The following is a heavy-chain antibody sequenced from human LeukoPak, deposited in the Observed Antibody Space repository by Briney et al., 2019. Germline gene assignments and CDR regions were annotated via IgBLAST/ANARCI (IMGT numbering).Heavy chain of an antibody. J-gene: IGHJ6*02. Sequence: ASVKVSCKASGYTFTRYGIIWVRQAPGQGLEWMGWISANNGNTNYAQKLQGRVTMTTDTSTSTAYMELRSLRSDDTAVYYCARGCGTTVTIFGMDVWGQGTTVTVSS. V-gene: IGHV1-18*01. CDR2: ISANNGNT. CDR1: GYTFTRYG. CDR3: ARGCGTTVTIFGMDV. D-gene: IGHD4-17*01.